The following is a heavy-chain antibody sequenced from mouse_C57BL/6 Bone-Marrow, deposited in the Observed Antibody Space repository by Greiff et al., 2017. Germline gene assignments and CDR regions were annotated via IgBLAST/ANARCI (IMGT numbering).Heavy chain of an antibody. V-gene: IGHV2-9-1*01. CDR3: ARNRVRGSRSYFDY. D-gene: IGHD1-1*01. Sequence: QVQLQQSGPGLVAPSQSLSITCTVSGFSLTSYAISWVRQPPGKGLEWLGVIWTGGGTNYNSALKSRLSISKDNSKSQVFLKMNSLQTDDTARYYCARNRVRGSRSYFDYWGQGTTRTVSS. J-gene: IGHJ2*01. CDR2: IWTGGGT. CDR1: GFSLTSYA.